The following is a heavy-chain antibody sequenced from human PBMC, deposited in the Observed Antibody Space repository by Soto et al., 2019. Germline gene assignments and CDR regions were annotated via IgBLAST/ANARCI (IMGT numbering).Heavy chain of an antibody. CDR3: TREGGYCSSTSCYRGAFDM. J-gene: IGHJ3*02. D-gene: IGHD2-2*01. CDR2: IKQDGGEI. CDR1: GFSFSSYW. Sequence: GGSLRLSCAASGFSFSSYWMSWVRQAPGKGLEWVANIKQDGGEIYYVDSVKGRFTISRDNAKNSLFLQMNSLRAEDTAVYYCTREGGYCSSTSCYRGAFDMWGQGTMVTVSS. V-gene: IGHV3-7*01.